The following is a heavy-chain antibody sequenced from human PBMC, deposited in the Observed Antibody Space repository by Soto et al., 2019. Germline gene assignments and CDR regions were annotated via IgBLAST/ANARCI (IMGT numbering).Heavy chain of an antibody. D-gene: IGHD3-9*01. V-gene: IGHV1-69*06. Sequence: QVQLVQSGAEVKKPGPSVKVSCKASGGTFSSYAISWVRQAPGQGLEWMGGIIPIFGTANYAQKFQGRVTITADKSTSTAYMELSSLRSEDTAVYYCARSPYDILTEGVNWFDPWGQGTLVTVSS. CDR2: IIPIFGTA. J-gene: IGHJ5*02. CDR3: ARSPYDILTEGVNWFDP. CDR1: GGTFSSYA.